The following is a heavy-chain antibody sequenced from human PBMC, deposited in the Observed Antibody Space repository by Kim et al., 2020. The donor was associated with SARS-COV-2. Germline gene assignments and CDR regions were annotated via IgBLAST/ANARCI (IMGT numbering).Heavy chain of an antibody. Sequence: SETLSLTCSVSGGSISNSAYYWGWIRQPPGAELQWIGSLFYTGNTFYNASLKGRVTISVDTSKNHFYLNLESVTAADTATYYCARQERADTNWFGPWGQG. CDR3: ARQERADTNWFGP. J-gene: IGHJ5*02. CDR2: LFYTGNT. V-gene: IGHV4-39*01. D-gene: IGHD1-1*01. CDR1: GGSISNSAYY.